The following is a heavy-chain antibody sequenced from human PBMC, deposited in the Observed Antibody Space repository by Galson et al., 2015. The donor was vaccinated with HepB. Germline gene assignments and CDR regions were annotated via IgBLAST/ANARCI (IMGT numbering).Heavy chain of an antibody. CDR2: ISYDGSNK. V-gene: IGHV3-30*04. D-gene: IGHD1-26*01. CDR3: ARDYLRWELLGYYFDY. CDR1: GFTFSSYA. J-gene: IGHJ4*02. Sequence: SLRLSCAASGFTFSSYAMHWVRQAPGKGLEWVAVISYDGSNKYYADSVKGRFTISRDNSKNTLYLQMNSLRAEDTAVYYCARDYLRWELLGYYFDYWGQGTLVTVSS.